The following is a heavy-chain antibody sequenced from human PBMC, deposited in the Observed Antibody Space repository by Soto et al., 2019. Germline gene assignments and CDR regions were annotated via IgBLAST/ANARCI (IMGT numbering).Heavy chain of an antibody. CDR2: INTGNGNT. J-gene: IGHJ6*02. V-gene: IGHV1-3*04. D-gene: IGHD2-15*01. Sequence: ASVKVSCKASGYTFTSYAMHWVRQAPGQKLEWMGRINTGNGNTKYSQKFQGRVTITRDTSASAAYMELSSLIAEDTAVYYCARDELGYCSGGSCYGPPDYYYYGMDVWGQGTTVTVSS. CDR3: ARDELGYCSGGSCYGPPDYYYYGMDV. CDR1: GYTFTSYA.